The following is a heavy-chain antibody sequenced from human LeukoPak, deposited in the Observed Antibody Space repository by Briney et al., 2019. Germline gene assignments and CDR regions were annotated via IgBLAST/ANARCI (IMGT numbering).Heavy chain of an antibody. D-gene: IGHD2-2*01. Sequence: SETLSLTCAVYGGSFSGYYWSWIRQPPGKGLEWIGEINHSGSTNYNLSLKSRVTISVDTSKNQFSLKLSSVTAADTAVYYCARVYFGYCSSTSTQGWFDPWGQGTLVTVSS. J-gene: IGHJ5*02. CDR1: GGSFSGYY. CDR2: INHSGST. V-gene: IGHV4-34*01. CDR3: ARVYFGYCSSTSTQGWFDP.